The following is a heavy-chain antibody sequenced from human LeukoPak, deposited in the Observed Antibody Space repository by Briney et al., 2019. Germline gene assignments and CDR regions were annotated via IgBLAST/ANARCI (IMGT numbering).Heavy chain of an antibody. J-gene: IGHJ4*02. D-gene: IGHD6-19*01. V-gene: IGHV3-7*01. CDR1: GFTFSSYA. CDR3: AGGSGWVTDS. CDR2: IKQDGSEK. Sequence: GGSLRLSCAASGFTFSSYAMSWVRQAPGKGLEWVANIKQDGSEKYYVDSVKGRFTISRDNAKNSLYLQMNSLRAEDTAVYFCAGGSGWVTDSWGQGTLVTVSA.